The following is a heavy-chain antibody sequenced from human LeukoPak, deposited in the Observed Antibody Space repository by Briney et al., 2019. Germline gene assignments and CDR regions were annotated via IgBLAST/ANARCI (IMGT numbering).Heavy chain of an antibody. CDR1: GGSISSYY. CDR2: IHYSGNT. J-gene: IGHJ4*02. V-gene: IGHV4-59*01. Sequence: PSETLSLTCTVSGGSISSYYWSWIRRPPGKGLEWIGYIHYSGNTYYSPSLKSRVAMSVDTSKNQLSLKLTSVTAADTAVYYCAREADYGDYIDYWGQGTLVTVSS. CDR3: AREADYGDYIDY. D-gene: IGHD4-17*01.